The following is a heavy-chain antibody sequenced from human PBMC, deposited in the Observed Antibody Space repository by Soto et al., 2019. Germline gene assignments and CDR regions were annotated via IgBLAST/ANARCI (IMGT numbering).Heavy chain of an antibody. Sequence: SETLSLTCTVSGGSISSYYWSWIRQPPGKGLERIGYIYYSGSTNYNPSLKSRVTISVDPSKNQFSLKLRSVTAADTAVYYCARLDAVSYFDYWGQGTQVTVSS. CDR3: ARLDAVSYFDY. V-gene: IGHV4-59*08. J-gene: IGHJ4*02. D-gene: IGHD2-8*01. CDR1: GGSISSYY. CDR2: IYYSGST.